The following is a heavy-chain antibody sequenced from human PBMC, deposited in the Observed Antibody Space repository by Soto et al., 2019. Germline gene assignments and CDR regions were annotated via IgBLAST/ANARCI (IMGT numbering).Heavy chain of an antibody. CDR2: ISAYNGNT. V-gene: IGHV1-18*01. CDR3: ARDPPPPDY. CDR1: GYTFTNFG. J-gene: IGHJ4*02. Sequence: GASVKVSCEASGYTFTNFGRRWVRQAPGQGLEWMGWISAYNGNTNYAQNFQGRVTMTTDTSTSTAYMELRSLRSDDTAVYYCARDPPPPDYWGQGTLVTVSS.